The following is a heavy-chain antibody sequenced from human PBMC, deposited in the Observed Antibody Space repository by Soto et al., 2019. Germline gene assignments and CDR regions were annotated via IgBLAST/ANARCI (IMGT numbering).Heavy chain of an antibody. D-gene: IGHD2-8*01. CDR3: ARGMAGGYYYSMDV. J-gene: IGHJ6*02. CDR1: GGSISSGGYY. V-gene: IGHV4-31*03. Sequence: PSETLSLTCTVSGGSISSGGYYWSWIRQHPGKGLEWIGYIYYSGSTYYNPSLKSRVTISVDTSKNQFSLKLSSVTAADTAVYYCARGMAGGYYYSMDVWGQGTTVTVSS. CDR2: IYYSGST.